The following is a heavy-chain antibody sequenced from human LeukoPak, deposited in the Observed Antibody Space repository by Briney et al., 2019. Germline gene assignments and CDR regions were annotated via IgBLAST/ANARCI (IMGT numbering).Heavy chain of an antibody. Sequence: PSQTLSLTCTVSGGSFSSGSYYWSWIRQPAGKGLEWIGRIYTSRSTNYNPSLKSRVTISVDTSKNQFSLKLSSVTAADTAVYYCARDGPSAYGVSWFDPWGQGTLVTVSS. D-gene: IGHD4-17*01. V-gene: IGHV4-61*02. CDR2: IYTSRST. CDR3: ARDGPSAYGVSWFDP. CDR1: GGSFSSGSYY. J-gene: IGHJ5*02.